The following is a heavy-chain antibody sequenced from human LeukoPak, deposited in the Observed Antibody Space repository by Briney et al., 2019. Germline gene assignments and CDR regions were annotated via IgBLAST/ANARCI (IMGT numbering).Heavy chain of an antibody. CDR2: LGTDGTYT. J-gene: IGHJ5*02. V-gene: IGHV3-74*01. Sequence: QPGGSLRLSCAASGFNLRDYWMHWVRQAPGKGLVWVSRLGTDGTYTNYADPEKGRFTISRDNAKNTLYLQMGSLRAEDTAFYYCVRDPINSGNWFDLWGQGTLVTVSS. D-gene: IGHD4-23*01. CDR3: VRDPINSGNWFDL. CDR1: GFNLRDYW.